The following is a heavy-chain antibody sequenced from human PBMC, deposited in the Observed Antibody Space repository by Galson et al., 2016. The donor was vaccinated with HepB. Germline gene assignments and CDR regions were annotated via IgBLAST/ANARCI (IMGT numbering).Heavy chain of an antibody. D-gene: IGHD6-19*01. V-gene: IGHV3-9*01. Sequence: SLRLSCAASGFTFDDYAMHWVRQAPGKGLEWVSDINWNGGSIGYADSVKGRFTISRGNAKNSLYLQMNSLRDEDTAVYYCARGDPSEWLAPLNGMDVWGQGTMVTVSS. CDR2: INWNGGSI. CDR3: ARGDPSEWLAPLNGMDV. CDR1: GFTFDDYA. J-gene: IGHJ6*02.